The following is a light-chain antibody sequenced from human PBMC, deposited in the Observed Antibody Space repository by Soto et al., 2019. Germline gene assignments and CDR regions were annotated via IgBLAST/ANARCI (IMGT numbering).Light chain of an antibody. Sequence: IVLTQSPGTLSLSPGERATLSCRASQSVSNNYLAWYQQKPGQAPRLLIYGASTRATGIPARFSGSGSGTEFTLTISSLQSEDFAVYYCQQYNNWPPSITFGQGTRLEIK. J-gene: IGKJ5*01. CDR3: QQYNNWPPSIT. V-gene: IGKV3-15*01. CDR1: QSVSNN. CDR2: GAS.